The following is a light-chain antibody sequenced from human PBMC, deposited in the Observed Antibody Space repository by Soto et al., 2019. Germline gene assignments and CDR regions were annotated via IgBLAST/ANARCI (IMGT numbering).Light chain of an antibody. CDR3: QQSYSTPIT. J-gene: IGKJ5*01. CDR2: AAS. CDR1: QGISTY. Sequence: DIQMTQSPSSLSASVGDIVTSTCRASQGISTYLSWYQQKPGKAPEFLIYAASSLQRGVPSRFSGSGSGTDFTLPISSLQPEDFATYYCQQSYSTPITFGQGTRLEIK. V-gene: IGKV1-39*01.